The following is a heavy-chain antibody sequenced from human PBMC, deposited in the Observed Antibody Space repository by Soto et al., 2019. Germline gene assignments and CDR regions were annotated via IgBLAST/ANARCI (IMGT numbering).Heavy chain of an antibody. CDR2: ISYDGSNE. CDR1: GFTFSSYA. D-gene: IGHD2-15*01. J-gene: IGHJ6*02. V-gene: IGHV3-30*04. Sequence: QVQLVESGGGVVQPGRSLRLSCAASGFTFSSYAMHWVRQAPGKGLEWVAVISYDGSNENYADSVKGRFTISRDNSKNTLYLQMNSLRAEDTAVYHCARDRGRTISGAYHYGMDVWGQGTMVTVSS. CDR3: ARDRGRTISGAYHYGMDV.